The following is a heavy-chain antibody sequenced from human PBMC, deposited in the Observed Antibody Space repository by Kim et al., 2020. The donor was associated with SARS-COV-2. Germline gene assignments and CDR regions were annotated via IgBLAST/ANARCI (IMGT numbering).Heavy chain of an antibody. CDR2: IYSGGST. D-gene: IGHD3-16*01. J-gene: IGHJ6*02. CDR3: ARDFGDYGMNV. V-gene: IGHV3-53*01. CDR1: GFTVSSNY. Sequence: GGSLRLSCAASGFTVSSNYMSWVRQAPGKGLEWVSVIYSGGSTYYADTVKGRFTITRDNSKNTLYLQMNSLRAEDTAVYYCARDFGDYGMNVCGQWTTVTVSS.